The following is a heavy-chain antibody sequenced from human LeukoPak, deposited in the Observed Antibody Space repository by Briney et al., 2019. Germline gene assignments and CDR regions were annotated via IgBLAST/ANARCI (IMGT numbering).Heavy chain of an antibody. J-gene: IGHJ4*02. V-gene: IGHV4-59*01. Sequence: SETLSLTCTVSGGSISSYYWSWIRQPPGKGLEWIGYIYYSGSTNYNPSLKSRVTISVDTSKNQFSLKLSSVTAADTAVYYCARGGGIAAAPFDCWGQGTLVTVSS. CDR2: IYYSGST. D-gene: IGHD6-13*01. CDR1: GGSISSYY. CDR3: ARGGGIAAAPFDC.